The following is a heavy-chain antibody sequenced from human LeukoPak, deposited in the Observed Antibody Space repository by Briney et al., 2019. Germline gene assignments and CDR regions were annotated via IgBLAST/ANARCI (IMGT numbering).Heavy chain of an antibody. Sequence: ASVKVSCKASGYTFTSYAMHWVRQAPGQRLEWMGWINAGNGNTKYSQKFQGRVTITRDTSASTAYMELRSLRSDDTAVYYCAKLSRILTGFTNWFDPWGQGTLVTVSS. CDR1: GYTFTSYA. CDR3: AKLSRILTGFTNWFDP. D-gene: IGHD3-9*01. J-gene: IGHJ5*02. V-gene: IGHV1-3*01. CDR2: INAGNGNT.